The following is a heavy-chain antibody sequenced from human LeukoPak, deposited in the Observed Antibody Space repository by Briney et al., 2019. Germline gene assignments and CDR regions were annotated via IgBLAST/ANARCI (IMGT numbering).Heavy chain of an antibody. CDR2: ISGSGVST. Sequence: GGSLRLSCVASGFSFSSYAMTWVRQAPGTGLEWVAAISGSGVSTYYTDSVKGRFTISRDNSKNTLYLQMNSLRVEDTAVYYCAAAKGIAVADYYWGQGTLVTVSS. D-gene: IGHD6-19*01. V-gene: IGHV3-23*01. CDR1: GFSFSSYA. J-gene: IGHJ4*02. CDR3: AAAKGIAVADYY.